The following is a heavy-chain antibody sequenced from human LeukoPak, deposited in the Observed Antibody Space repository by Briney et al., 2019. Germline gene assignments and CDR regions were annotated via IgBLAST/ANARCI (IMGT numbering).Heavy chain of an antibody. V-gene: IGHV1-2*02. CDR1: GYTFTGYF. CDR3: ARGSTRTYYDILTGQYFDY. J-gene: IGHJ4*02. D-gene: IGHD3-9*01. CDR2: INPNNGGT. Sequence: ASVKVSCKASGYTFTGYFMHWVRQTPGQGLEWMGCINPNNGGTNYAQKFQGRVTMNRDTSISTAYMELSRLRSDDSAVYYCARGSTRTYYDILTGQYFDYWGQGTLVTVSS.